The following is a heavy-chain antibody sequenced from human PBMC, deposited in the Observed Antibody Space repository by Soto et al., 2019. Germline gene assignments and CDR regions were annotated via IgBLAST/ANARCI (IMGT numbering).Heavy chain of an antibody. J-gene: IGHJ4*02. CDR1: GFTFSSYG. V-gene: IGHV3-30*18. CDR2: ISYDGSNK. Sequence: QVQLVESGGGVVQPGRSLRLSCAASGFTFSSYGMHWVRQAPGKGLEWVAVISYDGSNKYYADSVKGRFTISRDNSKNTLYLQMNSLRAEDTAGYYCAKETEEGYSSGWAFDYWGQGTLVTVSS. D-gene: IGHD6-19*01. CDR3: AKETEEGYSSGWAFDY.